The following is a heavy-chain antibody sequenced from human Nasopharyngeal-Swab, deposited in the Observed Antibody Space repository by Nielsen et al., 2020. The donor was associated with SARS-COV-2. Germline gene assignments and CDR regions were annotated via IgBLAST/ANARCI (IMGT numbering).Heavy chain of an antibody. D-gene: IGHD1-7*01. CDR3: ARDHSRITGTTYSYGMDV. J-gene: IGHJ6*02. Sequence: ASVKVSCKASGYTFTGYYMHWVRQAPGQGLEWMGWINPNSGGTNYAQKFQGWVTMTRDTSISTAYMELSRLRSDDTAVYYCARDHSRITGTTYSYGMDVWGQGTTVTVSS. CDR1: GYTFTGYY. CDR2: INPNSGGT. V-gene: IGHV1-2*04.